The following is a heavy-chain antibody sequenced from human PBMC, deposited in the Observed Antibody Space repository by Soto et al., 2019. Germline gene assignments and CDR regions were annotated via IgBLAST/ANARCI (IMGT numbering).Heavy chain of an antibody. V-gene: IGHV1-18*01. CDR3: ARVIYSSSRTYGMDV. Sequence: ASVKVSCKASGYTFTSYGISWVRKAPGQGLEWMGWISAYNGNTNYAQKFQGRVTITADKSTSTAYMELSSLRSEDTAVYYCARVIYSSSRTYGMDVWGQGTTVTVSS. D-gene: IGHD6-6*01. CDR1: GYTFTSYG. J-gene: IGHJ6*02. CDR2: ISAYNGNT.